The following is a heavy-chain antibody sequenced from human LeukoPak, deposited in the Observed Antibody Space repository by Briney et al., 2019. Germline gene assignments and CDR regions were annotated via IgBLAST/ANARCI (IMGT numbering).Heavy chain of an antibody. J-gene: IGHJ6*03. CDR2: IYYSGST. D-gene: IGHD6-6*01. CDR3: ASIAARLIFDYYYYMDV. V-gene: IGHV4-39*01. Sequence: PSETLSLTCTVSGGSISSSSYYWGWIPQPPGKGLEWIGSIYYSGSTYYNPSLKSRVTISVDTSKNQFSLKLSSVTAADTAVYYCASIAARLIFDYYYYMDVWGKGTTVTVSS. CDR1: GGSISSSSYY.